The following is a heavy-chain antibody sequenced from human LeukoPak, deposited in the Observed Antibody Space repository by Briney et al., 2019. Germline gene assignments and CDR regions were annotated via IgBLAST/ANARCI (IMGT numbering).Heavy chain of an antibody. V-gene: IGHV1-46*01. CDR2: INPSGGST. Sequence: ASVKVSCKAAGYTFTSYDMHWVRQAPGQGLEWMGLINPSGGSTSYAQKFQGRVTMTRDTSTSTVYMELSSLRSEDTAVYYCARLGYYYDSSLPFDYWGQGTLVTVSS. D-gene: IGHD3-22*01. CDR1: GYTFTSYD. CDR3: ARLGYYYDSSLPFDY. J-gene: IGHJ4*02.